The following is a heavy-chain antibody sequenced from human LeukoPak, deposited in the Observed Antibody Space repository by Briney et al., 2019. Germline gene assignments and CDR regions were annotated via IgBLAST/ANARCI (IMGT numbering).Heavy chain of an antibody. Sequence: ASVKVSCKASGYTFTGYYMHWVRQAPGQGLEGMGWIHPNSGGTNYAQKFQGSVTMTRDTSISTAYMALSRLRSDDTAVYYCAGIAVAGTEWAFDIWGQGTMVTVSS. D-gene: IGHD6-19*01. CDR1: GYTFTGYY. CDR2: IHPNSGGT. CDR3: AGIAVAGTEWAFDI. V-gene: IGHV1-2*02. J-gene: IGHJ3*02.